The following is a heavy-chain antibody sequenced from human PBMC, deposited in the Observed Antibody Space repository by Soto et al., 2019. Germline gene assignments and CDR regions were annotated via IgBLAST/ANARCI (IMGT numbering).Heavy chain of an antibody. CDR3: VLDQTF. V-gene: IGHV3-66*01. Sequence: EVQLVESGGDLVQPGGSLRLSCAASGFTVSNNYMSWVRQAPGKGVEWISLIVNGVATYYTDSVKGRFTISGDNAKNTLYLQMNNLRGEDTAVYCCVLDQTFWGPGNLVSVSS. J-gene: IGHJ4*02. D-gene: IGHD3-3*02. CDR1: GFTVSNNY. CDR2: IVNGVAT.